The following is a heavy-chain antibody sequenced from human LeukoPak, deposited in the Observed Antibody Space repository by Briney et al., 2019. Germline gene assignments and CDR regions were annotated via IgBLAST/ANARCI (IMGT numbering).Heavy chain of an antibody. D-gene: IGHD5-18*01. Sequence: SETLSLTCTVSGDSIGSGRYYWAWIRQPPGKGLEWIGYIYYSGSTYYNPSLKSRVTISVDTSKNQFSLKLSSVTAADTAVYYCARGLLRGYSYGYGYWGQGTLVTVSS. CDR2: IYYSGST. J-gene: IGHJ4*02. CDR3: ARGLLRGYSYGYGY. CDR1: GDSIGSGRYY. V-gene: IGHV4-31*03.